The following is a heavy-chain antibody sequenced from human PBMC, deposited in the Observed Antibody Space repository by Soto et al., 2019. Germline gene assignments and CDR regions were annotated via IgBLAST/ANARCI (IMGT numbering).Heavy chain of an antibody. J-gene: IGHJ4*02. CDR2: INQDGSEK. V-gene: IGHV3-7*01. CDR3: ARDFGVQELDY. CDR1: GFTFSSYG. D-gene: IGHD3-3*01. Sequence: GGSLRLSCAASGFTFSSYGMHWVRQAPGKGLEWVANINQDGSEKHYVDSVKGRFTLSRDNAENSVYLQMNSLRADDTAVYYCARDFGVQELDYWGQGTLVTVSS.